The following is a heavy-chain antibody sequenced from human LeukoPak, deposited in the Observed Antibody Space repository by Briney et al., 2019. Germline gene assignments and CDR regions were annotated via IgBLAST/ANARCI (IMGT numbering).Heavy chain of an antibody. D-gene: IGHD2-21*02. CDR3: AKPTYCGGDCYTQPFDY. Sequence: GGSLRLSCAASGFTFSSYAMSWVRQAPGKGLEWVSGISDSGGSTYYADSVKGRFTISRDNSKNTLYLQMNSLRAEDTAVYYCAKPTYCGGDCYTQPFDYWGQGTLVTVSP. CDR2: ISDSGGST. J-gene: IGHJ4*02. CDR1: GFTFSSYA. V-gene: IGHV3-23*01.